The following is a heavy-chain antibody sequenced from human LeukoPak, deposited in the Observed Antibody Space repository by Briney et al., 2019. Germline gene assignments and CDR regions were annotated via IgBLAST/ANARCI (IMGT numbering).Heavy chain of an antibody. CDR3: ARKWGGGIAAAGTMIEGDY. CDR2: IKKDRIEK. V-gene: IGHV3-7*01. CDR1: GFTLSDYW. J-gene: IGHJ4*02. D-gene: IGHD6-13*01. Sequence: GGSLRLSCAVSGFTLSDYWMSWVRQAPGKGLEWVANIKKDRIEKNYVDSVKGRFTISRDNAGNSLFLQMNSLGVEDTAVYFCARKWGGGIAAAGTMIEGDYWGQGTLVTVSS.